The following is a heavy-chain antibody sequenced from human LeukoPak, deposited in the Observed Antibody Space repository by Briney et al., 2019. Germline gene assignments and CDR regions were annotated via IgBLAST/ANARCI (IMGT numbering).Heavy chain of an antibody. CDR3: ATSVGAEYLQH. CDR1: GYSFTSYW. J-gene: IGHJ1*01. Sequence: GESLKISCQGSGYSFTSYWISWVRQMPGKGLEWMGRIDPSDSYTNYSPSFQGHVTISADKSITTAYLQWRSLKASDTAMFYCATSVGAEYLQHWGQGTLVTVSS. CDR2: IDPSDSYT. V-gene: IGHV5-10-1*01.